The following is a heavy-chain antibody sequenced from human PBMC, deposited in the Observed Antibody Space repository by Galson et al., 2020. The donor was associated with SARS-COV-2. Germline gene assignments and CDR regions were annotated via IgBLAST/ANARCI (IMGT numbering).Heavy chain of an antibody. D-gene: IGHD3-22*01. J-gene: IGHJ4*02. CDR3: ARDRDSRH. V-gene: IGHV3-11*01. CDR1: GFTVTEYD. Sequence: KIGESLKISCAVSGFTVTEYDMSWIRQAPGKGLEHISYITNSGSTIYYADSVKGRFTLSRDNAKNSLYLQLNSLRVEDTAVYYCARDRDSRHWGQGTLVTVSS. CDR2: ITNSGSTI.